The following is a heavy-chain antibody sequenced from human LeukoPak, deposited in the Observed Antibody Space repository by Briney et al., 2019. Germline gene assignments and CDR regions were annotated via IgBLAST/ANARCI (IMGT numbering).Heavy chain of an antibody. D-gene: IGHD6-19*01. CDR3: AKGKAVAGRRYSKEGYYFDY. CDR2: ISGSDGST. Sequence: GGSLRLSCAASGFTFSSYAMSWVRQAPGKGLEWVSAISGSDGSTYYADSVKGRFTISRDNSKNTLYLQMNSLRAEDTAVYYCAKGKAVAGRRYSKEGYYFDYWGQGTLVTVSS. CDR1: GFTFSSYA. V-gene: IGHV3-23*01. J-gene: IGHJ4*02.